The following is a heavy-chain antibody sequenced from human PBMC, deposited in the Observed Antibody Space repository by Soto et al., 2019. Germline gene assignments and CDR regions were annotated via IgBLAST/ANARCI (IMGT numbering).Heavy chain of an antibody. D-gene: IGHD6-13*01. CDR3: ARAGVAAAGSGEYGMDV. CDR1: GYIFTDYY. Sequence: QVQVVQSGAEVKKPGASVKVSCKASGYIFTDYYIHWVRQAPGQGPEWMGWINPNSGGTKYAQRFQGRVTMTRDTSISTAYMELSRLRSDHTAVYFCARAGVAAAGSGEYGMDVWGQGTTVTVSS. CDR2: INPNSGGT. J-gene: IGHJ6*02. V-gene: IGHV1-2*02.